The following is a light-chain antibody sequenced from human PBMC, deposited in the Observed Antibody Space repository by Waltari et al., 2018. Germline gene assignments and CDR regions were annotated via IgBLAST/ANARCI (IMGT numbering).Light chain of an antibody. CDR3: QEHKGWPALYT. CDR1: QSVSTN. J-gene: IGKJ2*01. V-gene: IGKV3-11*01. CDR2: DAS. Sequence: EIVLTQSPATLSLSPGERATLSCRASQSVSTNLAWYQQKPGPAPRLVIYDASNRATGIPARFSGSGSGTDFTLTISSLEPEDFAAYYCQEHKGWPALYTFGQGTKLEIK.